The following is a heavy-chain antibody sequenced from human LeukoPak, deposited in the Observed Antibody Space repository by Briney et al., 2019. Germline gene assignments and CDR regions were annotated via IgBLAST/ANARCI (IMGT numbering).Heavy chain of an antibody. D-gene: IGHD2-15*01. CDR3: ASSRPVPLRYRSGGSCFAFDI. V-gene: IGHV4-34*01. CDR1: GGSFSGYY. J-gene: IGHJ3*02. Sequence: SETLSLTCAVYGGSFSGYYWSWIRQPPGKGLEWIGEINHSGSTNYNPSLKSRVTISVDTSKNQFSLKLSSVTAADTAVNYCASSRPVPLRYRSGGSCFAFDIWGQGTMVTVSS. CDR2: INHSGST.